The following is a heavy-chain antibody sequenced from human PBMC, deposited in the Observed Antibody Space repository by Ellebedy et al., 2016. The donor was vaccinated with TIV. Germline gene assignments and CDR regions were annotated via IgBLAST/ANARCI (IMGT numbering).Heavy chain of an antibody. CDR3: AKEGGHSYGEL. CDR1: GFTFSNYA. J-gene: IGHJ3*01. Sequence: GGSLRLXXAASGFTFSNYAMTWVRQAPGKGLQWVSAISGAGGTTHYGDSVKGRFTISRDNSKNTLYLQMNSLRAEDTALYYCAKEGGHSYGELWGRGKMVSVSS. V-gene: IGHV3-23*01. CDR2: ISGAGGTT. D-gene: IGHD5-18*01.